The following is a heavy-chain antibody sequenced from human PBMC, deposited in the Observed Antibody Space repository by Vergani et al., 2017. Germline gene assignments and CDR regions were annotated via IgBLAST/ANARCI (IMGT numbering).Heavy chain of an antibody. D-gene: IGHD4-23*01. CDR1: GYTFTSYA. CDR3: ARVVTPRDY. CDR2: INAGNGNT. V-gene: IGHV1-3*01. Sequence: QVQLVQSGAEVKKPGASVKVSCKASGYTFTSYAMHWVRQAPGQRLEWMGWINAGNGNTKYSQKFQGRVTITRDTSASTADMGLSSLRSEDTAVYYCARVVTPRDYWGQGTLVTVSS. J-gene: IGHJ4*02.